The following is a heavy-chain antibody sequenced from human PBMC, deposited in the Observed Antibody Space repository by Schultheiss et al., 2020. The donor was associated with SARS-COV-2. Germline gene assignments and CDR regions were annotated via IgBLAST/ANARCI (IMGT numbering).Heavy chain of an antibody. CDR3: ARETGSPYYGTDV. Sequence: SETLSLTCTVSGGSISGYYWSWIRQPPGKGLEWIGEINHSGSTNYNPSLKSRVTISVDTSKNQFSLNLSSVTSADTAFYYCARETGSPYYGTDVWGQGTTVTVSS. CDR1: GGSISGYY. CDR2: INHSGST. J-gene: IGHJ6*02. V-gene: IGHV4-34*01. D-gene: IGHD1-1*01.